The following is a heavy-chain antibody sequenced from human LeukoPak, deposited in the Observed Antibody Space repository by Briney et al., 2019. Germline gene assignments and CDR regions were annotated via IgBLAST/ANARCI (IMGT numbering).Heavy chain of an antibody. Sequence: GESLKISCKGSGYSFTSYWIGWVRQMPGKGLEWMGIIYPGDSDTRYSPSFQGQVTISADKSISTAYLQWSSLKASDTAMYYCARLRVGSSPYNWFDPWGQGTLVTVSS. J-gene: IGHJ5*02. CDR3: ARLRVGSSPYNWFDP. CDR2: IYPGDSDT. D-gene: IGHD6-13*01. V-gene: IGHV5-51*01. CDR1: GYSFTSYW.